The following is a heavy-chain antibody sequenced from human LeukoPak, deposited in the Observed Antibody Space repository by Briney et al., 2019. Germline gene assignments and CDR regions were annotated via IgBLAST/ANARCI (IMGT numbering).Heavy chain of an antibody. D-gene: IGHD3-10*01. CDR2: ILGKGSGGTT. CDR3: SWIRGALGFYFMDV. J-gene: IGHJ6*03. V-gene: IGHV3-15*01. CDR1: GLTFGDVR. Sequence: GGSLRLSCAVSGLTFGDVRMTWVRLAPGKGLEWVGRILGKGSGGTTDYAAPVQGRFTISRDDSKDTVYLEMNSLKTEDTAVYYCSWIRGALGFYFMDVWGKGTTVTISS.